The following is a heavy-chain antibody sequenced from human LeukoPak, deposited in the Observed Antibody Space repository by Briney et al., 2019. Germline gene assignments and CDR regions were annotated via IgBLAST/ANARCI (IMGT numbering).Heavy chain of an antibody. CDR1: GFTFSSYA. Sequence: GGSLRLSCAASGFTFSSYAMSWVRLAPGKGLEWVSAISGSGDSTYYADSVKGRFTISRDNSKNTLYLQMNSLRAEDTAVYYCAKDSYTVMVIDAFDIWGQGTMVTVSS. J-gene: IGHJ3*02. D-gene: IGHD5-18*01. CDR2: ISGSGDST. V-gene: IGHV3-23*01. CDR3: AKDSYTVMVIDAFDI.